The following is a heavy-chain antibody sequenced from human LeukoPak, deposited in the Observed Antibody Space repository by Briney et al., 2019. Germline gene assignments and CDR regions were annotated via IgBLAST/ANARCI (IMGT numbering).Heavy chain of an antibody. V-gene: IGHV3-33*06. CDR1: GFTFSNYG. CDR3: AKETPPDVPGVAGIFVDY. J-gene: IGHJ4*02. Sequence: PGGSLRLSCAASGFTFSNYGMHWVRQAPGKGLEWVAVIWYDGSNKYYVDSVKGRFTISRDNSKNTLSLQMNSLRAEDTAVYYCAKETPPDVPGVAGIFVDYWGQGTPVTVSS. D-gene: IGHD6-19*01. CDR2: IWYDGSNK.